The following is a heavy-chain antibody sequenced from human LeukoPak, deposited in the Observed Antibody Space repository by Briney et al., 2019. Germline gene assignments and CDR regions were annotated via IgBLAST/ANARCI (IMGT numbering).Heavy chain of an antibody. CDR3: ARQGGVAHDAFDI. J-gene: IGHJ3*02. CDR1: GYSFSNYW. D-gene: IGHD3-16*01. Sequence: GESLKISCKGSGYSFSNYWIGWVRQMAGKGLEWMGIIYPGDSDARYSPSFQGQVTISADKSISTAYLQWSSLKASDTAMYYCARQGGVAHDAFDIWGQGTMVTVSS. CDR2: IYPGDSDA. V-gene: IGHV5-51*01.